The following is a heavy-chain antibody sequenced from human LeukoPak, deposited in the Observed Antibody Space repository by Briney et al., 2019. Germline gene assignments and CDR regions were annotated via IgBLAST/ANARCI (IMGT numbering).Heavy chain of an antibody. V-gene: IGHV3-23*01. CDR3: ARGVYIAAAQYGY. D-gene: IGHD6-13*01. CDR2: ISGSGSST. CDR1: GFTFSSYA. J-gene: IGHJ4*02. Sequence: GGSLRLSCAASGFTFSSYAMTWVRQAPGKGLEWVSTISGSGSSTYYADSVKGQFIISRDNSKNTLYLQMDSLRGNDTAVYYCARGVYIAAAQYGYWGQGTLVTVSS.